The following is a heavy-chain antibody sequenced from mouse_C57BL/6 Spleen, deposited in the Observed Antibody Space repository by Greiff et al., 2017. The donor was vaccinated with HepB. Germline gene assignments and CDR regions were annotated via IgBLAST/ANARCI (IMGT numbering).Heavy chain of an antibody. D-gene: IGHD2-3*01. V-gene: IGHV1-55*01. CDR1: GYTFTSYW. CDR2: IYPGSGST. CDR3: AGRGGWFPSPY. J-gene: IGHJ3*01. Sequence: QVQLKQPGAELVKPGASVKMSCKASGYTFTSYWITWVKQRPGQGLEWIGDIYPGSGSTNYNEKFKSKATLTVDTSSSTAYMQLSSLTSEDSAVYYCAGRGGWFPSPYWGQGTLVTVSA.